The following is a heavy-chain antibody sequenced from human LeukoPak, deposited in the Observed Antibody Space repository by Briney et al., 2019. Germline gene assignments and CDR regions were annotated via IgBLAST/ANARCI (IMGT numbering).Heavy chain of an antibody. Sequence: PGGSLRLSCAASGFTFSSYAMHWVRQAPGKGLEWVAVISYDGSNKYYADSVKGRFTISRDNSKNTLYLQMNSLRAEDTAVYYCVSPSETTVTFGFDPWGQGTLVTVSS. J-gene: IGHJ5*02. D-gene: IGHD4-17*01. CDR3: VSPSETTVTFGFDP. V-gene: IGHV3-30*04. CDR2: ISYDGSNK. CDR1: GFTFSSYA.